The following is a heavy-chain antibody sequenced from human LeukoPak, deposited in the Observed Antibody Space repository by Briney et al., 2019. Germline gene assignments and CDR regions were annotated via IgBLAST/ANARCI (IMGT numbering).Heavy chain of an antibody. Sequence: GESLKISCKGSGYSFTSYWIGWVRQMPGKGLEWMGIIYPGDSDTRNSPSFQGQVTISADKSISTAYLQWSSLKASDTAMYYCARTVVVDAGTYNWFDPWGQGTLVTVSS. V-gene: IGHV5-51*01. CDR1: GYSFTSYW. CDR3: ARTVVVDAGTYNWFDP. CDR2: IYPGDSDT. J-gene: IGHJ5*02. D-gene: IGHD2-15*01.